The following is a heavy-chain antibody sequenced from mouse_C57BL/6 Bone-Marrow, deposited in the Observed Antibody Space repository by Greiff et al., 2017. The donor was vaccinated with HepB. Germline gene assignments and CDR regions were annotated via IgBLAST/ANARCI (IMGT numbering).Heavy chain of an antibody. D-gene: IGHD1-1*01. J-gene: IGHJ1*03. Sequence: EVQLVESGGDLVKPGGSLKLSCAASGFTFSSYGMSWVRQTPDKRLEWVATISSGGSYTYYPDSVKGRFTISRDNAKNTRYLQMSSLKSEDTAMYYCARPPITTVVATDWYFDVWGTGTTVTVSS. CDR1: GFTFSSYG. V-gene: IGHV5-6*01. CDR3: ARPPITTVVATDWYFDV. CDR2: ISSGGSYT.